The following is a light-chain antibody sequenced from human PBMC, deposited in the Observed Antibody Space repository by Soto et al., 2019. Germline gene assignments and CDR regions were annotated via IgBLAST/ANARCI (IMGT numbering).Light chain of an antibody. CDR1: QAIGNW. CDR2: DAS. V-gene: IGKV1-5*01. Sequence: DIQVTQSPSTLSASVGDRVTITCRASQAIGNWLAWYQQKPGKAPKLLIYDASSLEAGVPSRFSGTGSGTDFTLTISSLEPDDFSTFYCQQYSGYSRTFGQGTKVEVK. J-gene: IGKJ1*01. CDR3: QQYSGYSRT.